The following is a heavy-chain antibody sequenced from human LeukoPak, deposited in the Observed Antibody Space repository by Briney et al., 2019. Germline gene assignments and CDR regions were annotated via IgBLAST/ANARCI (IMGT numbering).Heavy chain of an antibody. CDR2: ISSSSSYI. Sequence: PGGSLRLSCAASGFTFSSYSMNWVRQAPGKGLEWVSSISSSSSYIYYADSVKGRFTISRDNAKNSLYLQVNSLRAEDTAVYYCARDALEEAGSNYYYYMDVWGKGTTVTVSS. CDR3: ARDALEEAGSNYYYYMDV. V-gene: IGHV3-21*01. J-gene: IGHJ6*03. CDR1: GFTFSSYS. D-gene: IGHD1-1*01.